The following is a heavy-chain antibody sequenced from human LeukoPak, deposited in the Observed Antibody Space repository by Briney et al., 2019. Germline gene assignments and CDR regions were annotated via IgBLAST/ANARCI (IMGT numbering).Heavy chain of an antibody. CDR1: GFSFSTFG. J-gene: IGHJ6*03. CDR3: AKDSQLDVGSDYYYYCYMDV. CDR2: IRYDGNDK. V-gene: IGHV3-30*02. Sequence: GGSVRLSCAASGFSFSTFGMYWVRQVPGKGLEWVAFIRYDGNDKYYGDSAKDRFTISRDNSKNTLYLQMNSLTTDDTGVYYCAKDSQLDVGSDYYYYCYMDVWGRGTTVTVSS. D-gene: IGHD1-1*01.